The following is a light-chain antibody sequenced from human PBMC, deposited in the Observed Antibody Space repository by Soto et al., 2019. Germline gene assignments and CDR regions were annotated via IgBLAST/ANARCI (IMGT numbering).Light chain of an antibody. V-gene: IGKV1-12*01. CDR1: QSISSW. CDR2: AAS. J-gene: IGKJ5*01. CDR3: QQANSFPIT. Sequence: DIQMTQSPSTLSASVGDTVTITCRASQSISSWLAWYQKKPGKAPNLLIYAASSLQSGVPYRFSGSESGTDFTLTISSLQPEDCAMYFCQQANSFPITFGQGTRLEI.